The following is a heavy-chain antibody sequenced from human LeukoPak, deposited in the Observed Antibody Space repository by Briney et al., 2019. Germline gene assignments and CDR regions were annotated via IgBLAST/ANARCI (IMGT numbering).Heavy chain of an antibody. CDR1: GFTFSSNW. CDR3: VRDLGGRSGH. CDR2: INEDGSTT. Sequence: GGSLRLSCAASGFTFSSNWMHWVRQAPGKGLVWVSRINEDGSTTNYTDSVKGRSTIFRDNAKNTLYLQMNSLRAEDTAVYYCVRDLGGRSGHWGQGTLVTVSS. D-gene: IGHD1-26*01. J-gene: IGHJ4*02. V-gene: IGHV3-74*01.